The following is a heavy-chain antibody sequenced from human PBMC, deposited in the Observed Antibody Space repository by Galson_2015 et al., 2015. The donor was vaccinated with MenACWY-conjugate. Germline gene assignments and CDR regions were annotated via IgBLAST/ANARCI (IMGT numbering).Heavy chain of an antibody. J-gene: IGHJ4*02. D-gene: IGHD6-25*01. CDR2: ISSSTI. CDR3: ARDEGLAAAGLDY. V-gene: IGHV3-48*01. CDR1: GFTFSSDS. Sequence: SLRLSCAASGFTFSSDSMNWVRQAPGKGLEWVSYISSSTIYYADSVRGRFTISRDNAKNSLYLQMNSLEAEDTGVYYCARDEGLAAAGLDYWGQGTLVTVSS.